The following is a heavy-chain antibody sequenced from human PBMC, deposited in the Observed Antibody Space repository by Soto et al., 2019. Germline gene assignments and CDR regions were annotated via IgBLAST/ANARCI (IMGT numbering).Heavy chain of an antibody. Sequence: QIQLVQSGVEVKKPGASVKVSCRASGYSFSDYAITWVRQTPGQGLEWMGWISVSNTNYAQKFQDRVAMTIDTSTSTAYMELTSLRSDDTAVYYCARAIFRLDPWGQGTLVTVSS. CDR1: GYSFSDYA. CDR3: ARAIFRLDP. CDR2: ISVSNT. D-gene: IGHD2-21*01. V-gene: IGHV1-18*01. J-gene: IGHJ5*02.